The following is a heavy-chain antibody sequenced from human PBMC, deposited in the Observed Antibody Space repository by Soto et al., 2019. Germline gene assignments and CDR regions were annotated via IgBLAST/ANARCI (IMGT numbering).Heavy chain of an antibody. Sequence: QVQLVQSGAEVKKPGASVTVSCTASGYTFTSYYIHWVRQAPGQGLEWMGIINPSGGSTSYAQKFQDRVTMTRDTSTSTVYMEVGGLRSEDTAVYYCARDQEPSTLYYDYYYMHVWGKGTTVTVSS. CDR1: GYTFTSYY. J-gene: IGHJ6*03. V-gene: IGHV1-46*03. CDR2: INPSGGST. CDR3: ARDQEPSTLYYDYYYMHV.